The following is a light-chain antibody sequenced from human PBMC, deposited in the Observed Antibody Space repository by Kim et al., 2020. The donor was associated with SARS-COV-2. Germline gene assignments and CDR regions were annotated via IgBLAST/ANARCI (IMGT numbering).Light chain of an antibody. V-gene: IGLV4-69*01. CDR3: QTWGTGSPYV. Sequence: QPVLTQSPSASASLGASVKLTCTLSSGHSSYAIAWHQQQPEKGPRYLMKLNSDGSHSKGDGIPDRFSGSSSGAERYLTISSLQSEDEADYYCQTWGTGSPYVFGTGTKVTVL. J-gene: IGLJ1*01. CDR2: LNSDGSH. CDR1: SGHSSYA.